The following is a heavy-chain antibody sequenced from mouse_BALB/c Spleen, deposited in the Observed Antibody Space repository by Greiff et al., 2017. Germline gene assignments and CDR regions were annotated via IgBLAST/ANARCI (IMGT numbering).Heavy chain of an antibody. D-gene: IGHD2-14*01. Sequence: QVQLKESGPGLVQPSQSLSITCTVSGFSLTSYGVHWVRQSPGKGLEWLGVIWSGGSTDYNAAFISRLSISKDNSKSQVFFKMNSLQANDTAIYYCARNLRGYGAWFAYWGQGTLVTVSA. CDR3: ARNLRGYGAWFAY. J-gene: IGHJ3*01. CDR1: GFSLTSYG. CDR2: IWSGGST. V-gene: IGHV2-2*02.